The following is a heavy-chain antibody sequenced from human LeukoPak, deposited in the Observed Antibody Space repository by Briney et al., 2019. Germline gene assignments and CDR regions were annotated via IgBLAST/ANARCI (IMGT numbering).Heavy chain of an antibody. CDR3: ARDRETTGYDY. V-gene: IGHV3-21*01. CDR1: GFTFSNYN. CDR2: ISSRSSYI. J-gene: IGHJ4*02. Sequence: GGSLRLSCAASGFTFSNYNMNWVRQAPGKGLEWVSSISSRSSYIYSADSVKGRFTISRDNAKNSLYLEMNSLRGEDTAVYFCARDRETTGYDYWGQGTLVTVSS. D-gene: IGHD5-12*01.